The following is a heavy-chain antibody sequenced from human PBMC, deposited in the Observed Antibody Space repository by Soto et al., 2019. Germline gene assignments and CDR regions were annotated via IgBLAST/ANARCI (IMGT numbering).Heavy chain of an antibody. D-gene: IGHD6-19*01. Sequence: EVQLLESGGGLVQPGGSLRLSCAAPGFTFSSYAMNWVRQAPGRGLEWVSVISGSGGSTYYADSVKGRFTISRDNSKNTLYLQMTRLRAEDTAVYYCARRSSGWYFDYWGQGTLVTVSS. CDR3: ARRSSGWYFDY. CDR2: ISGSGGST. CDR1: GFTFSSYA. J-gene: IGHJ4*02. V-gene: IGHV3-23*01.